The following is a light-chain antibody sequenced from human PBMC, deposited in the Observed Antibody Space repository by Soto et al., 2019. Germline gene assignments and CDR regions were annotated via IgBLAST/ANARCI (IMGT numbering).Light chain of an antibody. CDR3: QQRSSWPLT. J-gene: IGKJ4*01. CDR1: QSVSSY. CDR2: DAS. Sequence: VLTQSPATLSLSPGERATLSCGASQSVSSYLAWYHQNPGQAPRLLIYDASNRATGIPARFSGSGSGTDFTLTISSLEPEDFAVYYCQQRSSWPLTFGGGTKVEIK. V-gene: IGKV3-11*01.